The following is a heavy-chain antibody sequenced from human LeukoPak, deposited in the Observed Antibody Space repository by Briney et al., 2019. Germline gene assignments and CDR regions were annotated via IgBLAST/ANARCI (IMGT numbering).Heavy chain of an antibody. CDR3: ARVRRVAFDI. CDR1: GYTFTSYY. D-gene: IGHD2-21*01. V-gene: IGHV1-46*01. J-gene: IGHJ3*02. CDR2: INPSGGST. Sequence: ASVKVSCKASGYTFTSYYMHWVRQAPGQGLEWMGIINPSGGSTSYAQKFQGRVTMTEDTSTDTAYMELSSLRSEDTAVYYCARVRRVAFDIWGQGTMVTVSS.